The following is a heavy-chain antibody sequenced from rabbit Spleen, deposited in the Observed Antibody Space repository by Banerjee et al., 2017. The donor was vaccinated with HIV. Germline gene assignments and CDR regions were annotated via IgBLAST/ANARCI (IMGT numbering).Heavy chain of an antibody. D-gene: IGHD1-1*01. V-gene: IGHV1S45*01. CDR3: ARDPNYASGHYIYSF. CDR1: GFSFSSSYW. CDR2: IYAGSSGST. Sequence: QEQMEESGGDLVKPEGSLTLTCTASGFSFSSSYWICWVRQAPGKGLEWIACIYAGSSGSTYYASWAKGRFTISKTSSTTVTLQMTSLTAADTATYFCARDPNYASGHYIYSFWGPGTLVTVS. J-gene: IGHJ4*01.